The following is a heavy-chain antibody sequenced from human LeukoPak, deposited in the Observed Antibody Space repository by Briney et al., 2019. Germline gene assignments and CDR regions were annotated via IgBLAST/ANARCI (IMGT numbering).Heavy chain of an antibody. D-gene: IGHD4-17*01. Sequence: PSETLFLTCTVSGGSISSSGYYWGWIRQPPGKGLESIGIIYYSGTTYYNPSLKNRITISLDTSKNQFSLRLNSVTAADTAVYYCATSALDYGDFDSLFDYWGQGTLVTVSS. CDR3: ATSALDYGDFDSLFDY. J-gene: IGHJ4*02. CDR1: GGSISSSGYY. CDR2: IYYSGTT. V-gene: IGHV4-39*07.